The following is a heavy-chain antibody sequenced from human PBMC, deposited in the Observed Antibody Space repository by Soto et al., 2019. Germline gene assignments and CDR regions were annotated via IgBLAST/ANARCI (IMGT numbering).Heavy chain of an antibody. D-gene: IGHD6-6*01. V-gene: IGHV1-18*04. J-gene: IGHJ4*02. CDR3: ARTGGGMAARPLEY. CDR1: GYMFTTYG. CDR2: VSAYNGNK. Sequence: GXSVKVSCKASGYMFTTYGISWVRQVPGQGLEWMAWVSAYNGNKKYAQKFQDRITMTIDTSTSTVSMEFRSLTPDDTAIYYCARTGGGMAARPLEYWGQGSLVTVSS.